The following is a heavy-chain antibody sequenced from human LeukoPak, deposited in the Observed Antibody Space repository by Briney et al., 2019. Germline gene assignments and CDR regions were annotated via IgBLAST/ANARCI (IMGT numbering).Heavy chain of an antibody. CDR1: GGSFSGYY. Sequence: RPSETLSLTCAVYGGSFSGYYWSWVRQPPGKGLEWVGEINHSGSTNYNPSLKSRVTISVDTSKNQFSLKLSSVTAADTAVYYCATKVFSYYSYGMDVWGQGTTVTVSS. V-gene: IGHV4-34*01. J-gene: IGHJ6*02. D-gene: IGHD2-8*01. CDR2: INHSGST. CDR3: ATKVFSYYSYGMDV.